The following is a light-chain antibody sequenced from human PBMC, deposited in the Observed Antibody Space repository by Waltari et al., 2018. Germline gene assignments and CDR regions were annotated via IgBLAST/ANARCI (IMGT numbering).Light chain of an antibody. CDR3: QQYRSTLWT. Sequence: DIVMTQSPDSLAVSLGERATINCKSSQRVLFSTNNKNYLAWYQQKTGQPPKLLFYWASTRESGCPDRVSGSGSGTDFTLTISSLQAEDVAVYYCQQYRSTLWTFGQGTRVEIK. V-gene: IGKV4-1*01. J-gene: IGKJ1*01. CDR2: WAS. CDR1: QRVLFSTNNKNY.